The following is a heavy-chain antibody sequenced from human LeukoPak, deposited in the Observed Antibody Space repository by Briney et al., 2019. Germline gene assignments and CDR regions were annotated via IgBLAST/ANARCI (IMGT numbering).Heavy chain of an antibody. CDR2: IYYSGST. CDR1: GGSISSYY. J-gene: IGHJ4*02. Sequence: SETLSLTCTVSGGSISSYYWSWIRQPPGKGLEWIGYIYYSGSTNYNPSLKSRVTISVDTSKNQFSLKLSSVTAADTAVYYCARLADFDRQFDYWGQGTLVTVSS. CDR3: ARLADFDRQFDY. D-gene: IGHD3-9*01. V-gene: IGHV4-59*01.